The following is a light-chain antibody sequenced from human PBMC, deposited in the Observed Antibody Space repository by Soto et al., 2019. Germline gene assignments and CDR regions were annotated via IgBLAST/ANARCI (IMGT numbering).Light chain of an antibody. CDR1: SSDVGGYNF. Sequence: QSALTQPASVSGSPGQSVTISCTGTSSDVGGYNFVSWYRQLPGEAPKLIIYEVTDRPSGVSNRFSGSKSGNTASLTISGLQAEDEAEYYCSSYTNINTRACVFGTGTKLTVL. J-gene: IGLJ1*01. CDR2: EVT. CDR3: SSYTNINTRACV. V-gene: IGLV2-14*01.